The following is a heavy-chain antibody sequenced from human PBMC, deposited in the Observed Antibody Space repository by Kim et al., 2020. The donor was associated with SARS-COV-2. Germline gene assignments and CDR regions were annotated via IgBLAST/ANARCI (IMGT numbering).Heavy chain of an antibody. CDR2: IYYSGST. V-gene: IGHV4-39*01. J-gene: IGHJ4*02. CDR1: GGSISSSSYY. D-gene: IGHD3-10*01. Sequence: SETLSLTCTVSGGSISSSSYYWGWIRQPPGKGLEWIGSIYYSGSTYYNPSLKSRVTISVDTSKNQFSLKLSSVTAADTAVYYCARVSSPGSYGYWGQGTLVTVSS. CDR3: ARVSSPGSYGY.